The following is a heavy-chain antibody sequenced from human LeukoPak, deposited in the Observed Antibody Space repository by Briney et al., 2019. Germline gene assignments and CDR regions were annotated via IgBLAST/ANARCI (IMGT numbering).Heavy chain of an antibody. CDR2: IGTGGHT. CDR3: TRGGLEAPCDV. Sequence: QTGGSLRLSCSASGFTFSNYDMHWVRQEKGKGLEWVSSIGTGGHTYYAPSVKGRFTISRENAKNSLYLQMNSLVAGDTAIYYCTRGGLEAPCDVWGQGTLVTVSS. D-gene: IGHD5-24*01. V-gene: IGHV3-13*01. CDR1: GFTFSNYD. J-gene: IGHJ4*02.